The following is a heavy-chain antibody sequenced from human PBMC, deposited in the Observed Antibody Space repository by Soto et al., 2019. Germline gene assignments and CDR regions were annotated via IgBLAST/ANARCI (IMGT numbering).Heavy chain of an antibody. Sequence: SVNVSCKASGGTFSSYAISWVRQAPGQGLEWMGGIIPIFGTANYAQKFQGRVTITADKSTSTAYMELSSLRSEDTAVYYCGYGGPEPGLIDYWGQGTLVTVSS. CDR3: GYGGPEPGLIDY. CDR1: GGTFSSYA. V-gene: IGHV1-69*06. D-gene: IGHD2-21*01. CDR2: IIPIFGTA. J-gene: IGHJ4*02.